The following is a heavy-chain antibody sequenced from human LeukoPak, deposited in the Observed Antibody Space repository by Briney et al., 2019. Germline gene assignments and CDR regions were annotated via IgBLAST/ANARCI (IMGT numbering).Heavy chain of an antibody. CDR3: ARDRGGLITMIRGVVDY. CDR2: IYYNGRT. V-gene: IGHV4-39*07. J-gene: IGHJ4*02. CDR1: GASLGSTSYY. Sequence: SETLSLTCTVSGASLGSTSYYWTWIRQPPGKGLEWIGSIYYNGRTYYNPSLKSRVTISVDTSKNQFSLKLNSVSAADTAVYYCARDRGGLITMIRGVVDYWGQGTLITVSS. D-gene: IGHD3-10*01.